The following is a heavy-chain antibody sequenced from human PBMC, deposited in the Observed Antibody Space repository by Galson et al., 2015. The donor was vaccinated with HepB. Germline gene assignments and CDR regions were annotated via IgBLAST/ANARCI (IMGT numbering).Heavy chain of an antibody. V-gene: IGHV3-7*03. D-gene: IGHD2-2*01. CDR1: GFTFSSYW. CDR3: AVTLPAASGPLFDY. Sequence: SLRLSCAASGFTFSSYWMSWVRQAPGKGLEWVANIKQDGSEKYYVDSVKGRFTISRDNAKNSLYLQMNSLRAEDTAVYYCAVTLPAASGPLFDYWGQGTLVTVSS. CDR2: IKQDGSEK. J-gene: IGHJ4*02.